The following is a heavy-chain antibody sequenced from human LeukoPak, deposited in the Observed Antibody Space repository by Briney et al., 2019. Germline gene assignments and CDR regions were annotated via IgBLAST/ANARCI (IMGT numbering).Heavy chain of an antibody. D-gene: IGHD3-9*01. CDR1: GYTFTGYY. V-gene: IGHV1-2*02. CDR2: INPNSGGT. CDR3: ARGSGYFDWLSPYYYYGMDV. J-gene: IGHJ6*02. Sequence: ASVKVSCKASGYTFTGYYMHWVRQAPGQELEWMGWINPNSGGTNYAQKFQGRVTMTRDTSISTAYMELSRLRSDDTAVYYCARGSGYFDWLSPYYYYGMDVWGQGTTVTVSS.